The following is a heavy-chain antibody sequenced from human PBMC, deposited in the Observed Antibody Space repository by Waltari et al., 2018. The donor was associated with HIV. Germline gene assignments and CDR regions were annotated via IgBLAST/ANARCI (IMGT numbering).Heavy chain of an antibody. V-gene: IGHV1-8*01. D-gene: IGHD2-2*01. CDR2: MKPDSGKA. Sequence: QVQLVQSGAEVKKPGASVTVSCQASGSTFTSYDINWVRQATGPGLEWMGRMKPDSGKAGDAQKFQGRHTMTRNTAKRTAYMERSRPVAEETVVYYGERGDRSSSSRFCDYGDQGTLVTVAS. CDR1: GSTFTSYD. J-gene: IGHJ4*02. CDR3: ERGDRSSSSRFCDY.